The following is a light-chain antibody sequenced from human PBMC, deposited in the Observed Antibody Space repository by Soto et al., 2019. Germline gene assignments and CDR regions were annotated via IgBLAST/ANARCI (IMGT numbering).Light chain of an antibody. CDR2: TAS. Sequence: DIQMTQPPSSLSASVEDRVTITCRASQSISSYLHWYQQKPGKAPKLLILTASSLESGVPSRFSGSGSGPEFTLTISRLPPDYFANYYCQQYNSYLTFGGGTKVDIK. CDR1: QSISSY. V-gene: IGKV1-5*03. CDR3: QQYNSYLT. J-gene: IGKJ4*01.